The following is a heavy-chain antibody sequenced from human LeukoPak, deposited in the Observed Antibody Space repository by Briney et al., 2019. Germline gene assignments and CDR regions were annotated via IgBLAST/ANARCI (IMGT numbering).Heavy chain of an antibody. Sequence: SETLSLTCTVSGGSISSGDYCWSWIRQPPGKGLEWIGYIYYSGSTYYNPSLKSRVTISVDTSKNQFSLKLSSVTAADTAVYYCARGEDYGMDVWGQGTTVTVSS. CDR1: GGSISSGDYC. V-gene: IGHV4-30-4*01. CDR3: ARGEDYGMDV. CDR2: IYYSGST. J-gene: IGHJ6*02.